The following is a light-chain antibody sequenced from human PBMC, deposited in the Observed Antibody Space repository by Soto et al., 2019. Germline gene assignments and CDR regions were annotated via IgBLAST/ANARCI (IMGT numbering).Light chain of an antibody. J-gene: IGKJ1*01. CDR2: GAS. V-gene: IGKV3-15*01. Sequence: EVVLTQSPATLSVSAGGTVTLSCRASQSVRTNVAWYQQIPGQAPRLLVYGASTRATGDPARFTGSGSGIEFSLTISSLLSEDSAFYYCQQYFNWPLTWTFGPGTKVQIK. CDR3: QQYFNWPLTWT. CDR1: QSVRTN.